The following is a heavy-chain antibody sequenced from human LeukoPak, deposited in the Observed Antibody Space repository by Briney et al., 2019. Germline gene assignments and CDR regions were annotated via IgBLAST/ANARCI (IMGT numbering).Heavy chain of an antibody. V-gene: IGHV3-30*02. CDR3: AREGIYRAGKDMELLVLDY. CDR1: GFTFSSYG. Sequence: PGGSLKLSCAASGFTFSSYGMHWVRQAPGKGLEWVAFIRYDGSNKYYADSVKGRFTISRDNSKNTLSLHMNSLRAEDTAVYYCAREGIYRAGKDMELLVLDYWGQGTLVAVSS. CDR2: IRYDGSNK. D-gene: IGHD1-7*01. J-gene: IGHJ4*02.